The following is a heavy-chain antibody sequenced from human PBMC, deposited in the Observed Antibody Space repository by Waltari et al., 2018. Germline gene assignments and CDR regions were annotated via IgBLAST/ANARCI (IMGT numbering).Heavy chain of an antibody. V-gene: IGHV4-4*07. CDR3: ASIAALGPMGAFDY. CDR2: IYTSGST. Sequence: QVQLQESGPGLVKPSETLSLTCTVSGGSISSYYWSWIRQPAGKGLEWIGRIYTSGSTNYNPSLKSRVTMSVDTSQNQFSLKLSSVTAADTAVYYCASIAALGPMGAFDYWGQGTLVTVSS. CDR1: GGSISSYY. D-gene: IGHD6-6*01. J-gene: IGHJ4*02.